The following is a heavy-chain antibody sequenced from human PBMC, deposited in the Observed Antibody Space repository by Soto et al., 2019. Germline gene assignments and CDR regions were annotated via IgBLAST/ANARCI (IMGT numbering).Heavy chain of an antibody. D-gene: IGHD3-22*01. Sequence: GGTLRLACAASGFTFSSYSMNWVRQAPGKGLEWVSSISSSSSYIYYADSVRGGFTISRDNAKNSLYLQMNSLRAEDTAVYYCARDHHPHCGSSGCYNDFWGQGTLVTVSS. V-gene: IGHV3-21*01. J-gene: IGHJ4*02. CDR1: GFTFSSYS. CDR2: ISSSSSYI. CDR3: ARDHHPHCGSSGCYNDF.